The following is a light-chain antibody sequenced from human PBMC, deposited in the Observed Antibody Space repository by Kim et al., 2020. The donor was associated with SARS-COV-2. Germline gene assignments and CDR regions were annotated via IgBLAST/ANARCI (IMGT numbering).Light chain of an antibody. CDR1: ENIGTL. Sequence: SASVGDRVTIPFRASENIGTLLAWYQQKPGRAPSLLIYLASTLESGVPSRFSGTGSGTEFSLSITSLQPDDFATYYCQHYRRFPYTFGQGTK. V-gene: IGKV1-5*03. J-gene: IGKJ2*01. CDR3: QHYRRFPYT. CDR2: LAS.